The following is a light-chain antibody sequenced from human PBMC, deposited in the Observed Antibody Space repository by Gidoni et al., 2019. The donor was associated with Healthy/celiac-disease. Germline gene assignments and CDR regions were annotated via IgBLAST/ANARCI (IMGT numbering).Light chain of an antibody. Sequence: EIVLPQSPATLSLSPGERATLSCRASQSVSSYLAWYQQKPGQAPRLLIYDASNRATGIPARFSGSGSGTDFTLTISSLEPEDFAVYYCQQRSNWSYTFGQGTKLEIK. CDR2: DAS. CDR1: QSVSSY. V-gene: IGKV3-11*01. J-gene: IGKJ2*01. CDR3: QQRSNWSYT.